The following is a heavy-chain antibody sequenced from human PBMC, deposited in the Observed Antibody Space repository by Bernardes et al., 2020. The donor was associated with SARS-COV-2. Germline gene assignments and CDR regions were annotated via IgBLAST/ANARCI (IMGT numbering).Heavy chain of an antibody. Sequence: ASVKVSCKASGYTFTSYGISWVRQAPGQGLEWMGWISAYNGNTNYAQKLQGRVTMTTDTSTSTAYMELRSLRSDDTAVYYCARDSIVVVVAGLRGYYGMDVWGQGTTVTVSS. CDR1: GYTFTSYG. V-gene: IGHV1-18*01. J-gene: IGHJ6*02. D-gene: IGHD2-15*01. CDR2: ISAYNGNT. CDR3: ARDSIVVVVAGLRGYYGMDV.